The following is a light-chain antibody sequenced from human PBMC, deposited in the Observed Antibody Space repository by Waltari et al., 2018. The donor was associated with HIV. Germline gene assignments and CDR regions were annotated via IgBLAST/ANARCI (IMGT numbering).Light chain of an antibody. CDR2: GAS. J-gene: IGKJ4*01. CDR3: QQFHNWPHT. V-gene: IGKV3-15*01. CDR1: QSLSSY. Sequence: IVLTQSPPTLSVSPGATAPLSCRASQSLSSYLAWYQQNPGQAPRLLIYGASTRATGTPVRFSGGGSGTEFSLTISSLRSEDYALYYCQQFHNWPHTFGGGTKVEIK.